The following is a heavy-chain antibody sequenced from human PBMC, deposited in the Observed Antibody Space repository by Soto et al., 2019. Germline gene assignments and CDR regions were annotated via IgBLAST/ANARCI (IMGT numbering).Heavy chain of an antibody. CDR1: GFSVSIYA. J-gene: IGHJ1*01. D-gene: IGHD3-22*01. V-gene: IGHV3-23*01. Sequence: WGSLKLSCAASGFSVSIYAMSWVRQAPGKGLEWVSAISGSGGSTYYADSVKGRFTISRDNSKNTLYLQMNSLRAEDTAVYYFAKDQPYYYDSSGYLFEYFQHWGQGTLVTVSS. CDR2: ISGSGGST. CDR3: AKDQPYYYDSSGYLFEYFQH.